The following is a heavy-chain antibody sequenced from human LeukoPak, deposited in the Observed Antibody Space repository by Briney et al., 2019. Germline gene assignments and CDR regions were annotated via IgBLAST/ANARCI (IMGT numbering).Heavy chain of an antibody. V-gene: IGHV3-23*01. Sequence: GGSLRLSCATSGFIFNNYAMTWVRQAPGKGLEWVSLITGSGGSTYYADSVKGRFTLSRDKSKNTPHLQMNSLRAEDTAIYYCAKSYCSGGSCWDAFDIWGQGTMVTVSS. CDR3: AKSYCSGGSCWDAFDI. D-gene: IGHD2-15*01. CDR2: ITGSGGST. J-gene: IGHJ3*02. CDR1: GFIFNNYA.